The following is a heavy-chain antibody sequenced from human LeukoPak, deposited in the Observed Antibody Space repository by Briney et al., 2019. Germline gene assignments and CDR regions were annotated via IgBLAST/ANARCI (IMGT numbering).Heavy chain of an antibody. V-gene: IGHV3-30-3*01. CDR2: ISYDGSNK. CDR3: AKGPYSSSWYSPYGMDV. Sequence: GRSLRLSCAASGFTFSSYAMHWVRQAPGKGLEWVAVISYDGSNKYYADSVKGRFTISRDNSKNTLYLQMNSLRAEDTAVYYCAKGPYSSSWYSPYGMDVWGQGTTVTVSS. CDR1: GFTFSSYA. D-gene: IGHD6-13*01. J-gene: IGHJ6*02.